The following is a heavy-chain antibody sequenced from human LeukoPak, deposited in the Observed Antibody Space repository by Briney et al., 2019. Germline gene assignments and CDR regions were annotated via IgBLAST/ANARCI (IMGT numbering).Heavy chain of an antibody. J-gene: IGHJ4*02. D-gene: IGHD3-10*01. CDR1: GFTFSSYA. CDR2: ISGSGGST. V-gene: IGHV3-23*01. Sequence: GGSLRLSCAASGFTFSSYAMSWVRQAPGKGLEWVSAISGSGGSTYYADSVKGRFSISRDNSKNTLYLQMNSLRAEDTAVYYCAREYYYGSHFDHWGQGTQVTVSS. CDR3: AREYYYGSHFDH.